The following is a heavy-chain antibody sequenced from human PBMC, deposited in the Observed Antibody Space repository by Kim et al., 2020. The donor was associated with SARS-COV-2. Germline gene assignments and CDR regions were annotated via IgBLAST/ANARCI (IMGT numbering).Heavy chain of an antibody. Sequence: GGSLRLSCAASGFTFSSYAMSWVRQAPGKGLEWVSAISGSGGSTYYADSVKGRFTISRDNSKNTLYLQMNSLRAEDTAVYYCAKNPGIAAAGTGYYFDYWGQGTLVTVSS. V-gene: IGHV3-23*01. D-gene: IGHD6-13*01. CDR1: GFTFSSYA. CDR2: ISGSGGST. J-gene: IGHJ4*02. CDR3: AKNPGIAAAGTGYYFDY.